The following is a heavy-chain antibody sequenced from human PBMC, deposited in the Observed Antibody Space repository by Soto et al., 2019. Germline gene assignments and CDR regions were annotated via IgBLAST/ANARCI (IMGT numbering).Heavy chain of an antibody. V-gene: IGHV4-59*01. CDR2: IYYIGRT. CDR1: GDSISTYY. D-gene: IGHD1-26*01. J-gene: IGHJ4*02. CDR3: ARAPVGLTHFDY. Sequence: QVQLQESGPGLVKPSETLSLTCTVSGDSISTYYWNWIRQPLGKGLEWIGYIYYIGRTNYNPSLRSRVTMSLDTSKNQSSLNLNSVTAADTAVYYCARAPVGLTHFDYWGQGILVTVSS.